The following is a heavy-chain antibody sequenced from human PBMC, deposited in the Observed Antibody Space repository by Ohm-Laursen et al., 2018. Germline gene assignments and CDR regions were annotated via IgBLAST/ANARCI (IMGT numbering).Heavy chain of an antibody. D-gene: IGHD6-13*01. V-gene: IGHV4-59*01. CDR3: ARTYSRFDY. CDR1: RGSFSGYY. Sequence: SETLSLTWAVYRGSFSGYYWSWIRQPPGKGLEWIGYIYYSGSTNYNPSLKSRVTISVDTSKNQFSLKLSSVTAADPAVYYCARTYSRFDYWGQGTLVTVSS. CDR2: IYYSGST. J-gene: IGHJ4*02.